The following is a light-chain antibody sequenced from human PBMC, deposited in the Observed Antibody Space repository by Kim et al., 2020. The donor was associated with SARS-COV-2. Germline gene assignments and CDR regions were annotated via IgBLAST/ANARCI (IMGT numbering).Light chain of an antibody. V-gene: IGKV3-15*01. CDR1: QTSNSN. Sequence: PGDSVTLSCRDSQTSNSNLAWYQQKPGQAPSLLIYDAPTRATDVPARFSGSGSGTEFTLTISSLQSEDFAVYYCQHYHDWPPWTFGQGTKVDIK. CDR3: QHYHDWPPWT. CDR2: DAP. J-gene: IGKJ1*01.